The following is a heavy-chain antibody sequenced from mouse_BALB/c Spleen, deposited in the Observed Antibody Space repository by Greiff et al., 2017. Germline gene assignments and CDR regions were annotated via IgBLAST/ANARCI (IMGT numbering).Heavy chain of an antibody. J-gene: IGHJ3*01. CDR1: GISITTGNYR. Sequence: EVQLQESGPGLVKPSQTVSLTCTVTGISITTGNYRWSWIRQFPGNKLEWIGYIYYSGTITYNPSLTSRTTITRDTSKNQFFLEMNSLTAEDTATYYCAREEDYYGYAYWGQGTLVTVSA. V-gene: IGHV3-5*02. CDR3: AREEDYYGYAY. CDR2: IYYSGTI. D-gene: IGHD1-2*01.